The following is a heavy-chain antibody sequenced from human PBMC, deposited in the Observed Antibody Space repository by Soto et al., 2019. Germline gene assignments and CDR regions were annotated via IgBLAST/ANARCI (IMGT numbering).Heavy chain of an antibody. V-gene: IGHV3-7*05. D-gene: IGHD1-7*01. J-gene: IGHJ2*01. CDR3: AREIGTMEYYWYFDL. CDR1: GFSLNTYW. Sequence: EVQLEESGGGLVQPGGSLRLSCAASGFSLNTYWMSWVRQAPGKGLEWVANIKQDGSETYYVDSVKGRFTISRDNAENSLYLQMNSLRAQDTAVYYCAREIGTMEYYWYFDLWGRGTLVTVSS. CDR2: IKQDGSET.